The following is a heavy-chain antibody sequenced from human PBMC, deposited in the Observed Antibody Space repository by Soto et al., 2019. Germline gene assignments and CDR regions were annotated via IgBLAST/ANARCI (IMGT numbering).Heavy chain of an antibody. J-gene: IGHJ3*02. CDR1: GFTFSSYA. CDR3: AKVLPVSYGDYVDALDI. D-gene: IGHD4-17*01. V-gene: IGHV3-23*01. Sequence: PGGSLRLSCAASGFTFSSYAMSWVRQAPGKGLEWVSAISGSGGSTYYADSVKGRFTISRDNSKNTLYLQMNSLRAEDTAVYYCAKVLPVSYGDYVDALDIWGQGTMVTVSS. CDR2: ISGSGGST.